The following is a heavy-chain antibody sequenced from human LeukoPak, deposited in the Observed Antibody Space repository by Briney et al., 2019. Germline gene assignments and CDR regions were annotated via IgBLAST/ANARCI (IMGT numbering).Heavy chain of an antibody. CDR3: AKDQGSSWARFAFDI. V-gene: IGHV3-23*01. J-gene: IGHJ3*02. D-gene: IGHD6-13*01. Sequence: QAGGSLRLSCAASEFTFSSFAMTWVRQAPGKGLEWVSAISGSGGSTYYADSVKGRFTISRDNSKNTLYLQMNSLRAEDTAVYYCAKDQGSSWARFAFDIWGQGTMVTVSS. CDR2: ISGSGGST. CDR1: EFTFSSFA.